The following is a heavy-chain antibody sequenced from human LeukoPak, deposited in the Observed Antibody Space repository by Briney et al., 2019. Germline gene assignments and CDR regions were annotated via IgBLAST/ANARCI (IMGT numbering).Heavy chain of an antibody. CDR2: IRYDGSNK. V-gene: IGHV3-30*02. CDR1: GFTFSDYG. D-gene: IGHD3-22*01. Sequence: GGSLRLSCAASGFTFSDYGIHWIRQAPGKGLQWVAFIRYDGSNKYYADSVKGRFTISRDNAKNSLYLQMNSLRAEDTAVYYCARGGPYYYDSSGYTDYWGQGTLVTVSS. J-gene: IGHJ4*02. CDR3: ARGGPYYYDSSGYTDY.